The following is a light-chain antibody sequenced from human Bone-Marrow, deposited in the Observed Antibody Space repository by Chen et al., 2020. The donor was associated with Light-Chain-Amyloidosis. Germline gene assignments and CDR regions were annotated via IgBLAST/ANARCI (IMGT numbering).Light chain of an antibody. CDR2: GAS. Sequence: DIVMTQSPATLSVSPGERATLSCRASQSVGNSLAWIQRKPGQAPRLLIYGASTRAPGVPARFSGSGSGTEFTLTISSLQSEDFAVYYCQQYHNWPPRYTFGQGTKLEI. V-gene: IGKV3-15*01. CDR3: QQYHNWPPRYT. J-gene: IGKJ2*01. CDR1: QSVGNS.